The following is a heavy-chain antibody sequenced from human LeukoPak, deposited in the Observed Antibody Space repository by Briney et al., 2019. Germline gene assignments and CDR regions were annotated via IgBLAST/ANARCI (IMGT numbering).Heavy chain of an antibody. CDR2: IWYDGSNK. CDR3: ARGPSAYPKCFDY. D-gene: IGHD5-12*01. CDR1: GFNFSSFV. V-gene: IGHV3-33*01. Sequence: GRSLRLSCAASGFNFSSFVMHWVRQAPGKGLEWVAVIWYDGSNKYYADSVKGRFTISRDNSKNTLYLQMNSLRAEDTAVYYCARGPSAYPKCFDYWGQGTLVTASS. J-gene: IGHJ4*02.